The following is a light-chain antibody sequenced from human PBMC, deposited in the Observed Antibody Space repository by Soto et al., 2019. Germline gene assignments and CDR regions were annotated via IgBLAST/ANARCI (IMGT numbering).Light chain of an antibody. J-gene: IGKJ2*01. CDR1: QDISNY. CDR3: QQYDNLPVT. V-gene: IGKV1-33*01. CDR2: DAS. Sequence: DIQMTQSPSSLSASVGDRVTITCQASQDISNYLNWYQQKPGKAPKLLIYDASNLETGVPSRFSGSGSGKDFTYSISSLQPEENATYYCQQYDNLPVTFGQGTKLEIK.